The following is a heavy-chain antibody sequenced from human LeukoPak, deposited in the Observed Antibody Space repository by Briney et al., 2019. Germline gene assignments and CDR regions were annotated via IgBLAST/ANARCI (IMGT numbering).Heavy chain of an antibody. V-gene: IGHV4-34*01. Sequence: LETLSLTSAVYGGSFSGYYWSWIRQPPGKGLEWIGSVYHSGSTYSNPSLTSRVTLSIVASKNEFYLRLTSVTAADTAVYYCLRDKAGSFYGTPAYLYNYNGLDVWGQGTAVTVSS. CDR1: GGSFSGYY. J-gene: IGHJ6*02. CDR3: LRDKAGSFYGTPAYLYNYNGLDV. D-gene: IGHD2/OR15-2a*01. CDR2: VYHSGST.